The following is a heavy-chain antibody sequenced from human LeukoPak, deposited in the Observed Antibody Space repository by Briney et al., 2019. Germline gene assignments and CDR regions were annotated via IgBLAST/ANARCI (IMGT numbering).Heavy chain of an antibody. D-gene: IGHD7-27*01. V-gene: IGHV3-30-3*01. Sequence: GGSLRLSCAASRFTFSSCAMHWVRQAPGKGLEWVAVISSDGNNKYYADSVKGRFTISRDNSKNTLYLQMNSLRAEDTAVYYCAKDGGLWVSAHWGDSWGRGTLVTVSS. CDR1: RFTFSSCA. CDR3: AKDGGLWVSAHWGDS. J-gene: IGHJ4*02. CDR2: ISSDGNNK.